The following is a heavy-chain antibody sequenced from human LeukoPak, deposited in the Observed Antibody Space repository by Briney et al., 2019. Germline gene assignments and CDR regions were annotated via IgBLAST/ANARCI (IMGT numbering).Heavy chain of an antibody. CDR3: ASCGTYYDFWSGYLGYNWFDP. J-gene: IGHJ5*02. V-gene: IGHV4-34*01. CDR2: INHSGST. Sequence: SETLSLTCAVYGGSFSGYYWSWIRQPPGKGLEWIGEINHSGSTNYNPSLKSRVTISVDTSKNQFSLKLSSVTAADTAVYYCASCGTYYDFWSGYLGYNWFDPWGQGTLVTVSS. D-gene: IGHD3-3*01. CDR1: GGSFSGYY.